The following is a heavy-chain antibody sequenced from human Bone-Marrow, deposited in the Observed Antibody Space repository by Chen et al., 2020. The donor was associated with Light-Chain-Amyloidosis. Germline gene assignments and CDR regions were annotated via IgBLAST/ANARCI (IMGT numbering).Heavy chain of an antibody. D-gene: IGHD2-21*01. Sequence: LKISCKGSGYTFPNYWIGWVRQMPGKGLEWMGVIYPDDSDARYSPSFEGQVTISADKSITTAXXXXXXXXASXXXMYYCARRRDGYNFDYWGQGTLVTVSS. CDR1: GYTFPNYW. J-gene: IGHJ4*02. CDR2: IYPDDSDA. CDR3: ARRRDGYNFDY. V-gene: IGHV5-51*01.